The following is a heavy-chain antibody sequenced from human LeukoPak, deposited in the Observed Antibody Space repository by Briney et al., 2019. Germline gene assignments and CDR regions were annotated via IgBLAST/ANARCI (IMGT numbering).Heavy chain of an antibody. CDR1: GYTFTSYG. V-gene: IGHV7-4-1*02. D-gene: IGHD3-22*01. CDR3: ARTYYYDIDAFDI. J-gene: IGHJ3*02. Sequence: ASVKVSCKASGYTFTSYGISWVRQAPGQGLEWMGWINTNTGNPTYAQGFTGRFVFSLDTSVSTAYLQISSLKAEDTAVYYCARTYYYDIDAFDIWGQGTMVTVSS. CDR2: INTNTGNP.